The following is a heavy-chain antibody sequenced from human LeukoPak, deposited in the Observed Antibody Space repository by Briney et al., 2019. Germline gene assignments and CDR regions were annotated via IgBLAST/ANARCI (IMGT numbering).Heavy chain of an antibody. D-gene: IGHD2-15*01. Sequence: PSETLSLTCSVSGGSMSSYYWSWIRQSPGKGLEYIGYIYDSGSTNYNPSLKSRVTISVGTSKNQFSLKVSSLTAADTAVYYCARSVRWWELLHWGQGILVTVSS. CDR2: IYDSGST. J-gene: IGHJ4*02. V-gene: IGHV4-59*01. CDR1: GGSMSSYY. CDR3: ARSVRWWELLH.